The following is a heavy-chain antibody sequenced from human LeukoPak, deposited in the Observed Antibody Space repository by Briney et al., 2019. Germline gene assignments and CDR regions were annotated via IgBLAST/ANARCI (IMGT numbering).Heavy chain of an antibody. V-gene: IGHV3-33*01. Sequence: GRSLRLSCAASGFTFSSYGMHWVRQAPGKGLEWVAVIWYDGSNKYYADSVKGRFTISRDNSKNTLYLQMNSLGAEDTAVYYCARDSSPVAGTSGAYGMDVWGQGTTVTVSS. CDR1: GFTFSSYG. CDR2: IWYDGSNK. J-gene: IGHJ6*02. CDR3: ARDSSPVAGTSGAYGMDV. D-gene: IGHD6-19*01.